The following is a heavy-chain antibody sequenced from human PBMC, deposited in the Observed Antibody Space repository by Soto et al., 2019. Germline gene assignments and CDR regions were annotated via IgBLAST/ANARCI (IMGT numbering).Heavy chain of an antibody. J-gene: IGHJ4*02. V-gene: IGHV3-72*01. CDR2: IRNKANSYTT. CDR1: GFIFSDHY. Sequence: EVQLVESGGGLVQPGGSLRLSCAASGFIFSDHYMDWVRQAPGKGLEWVGRIRNKANSYTTEYAASVKGRFTISRDDSKNSLYLQMNSLKTEDTAVYYWSRAGIVTTPYYFDYWGQGTLVTVSS. CDR3: SRAGIVTTPYYFDY. D-gene: IGHD5-12*01.